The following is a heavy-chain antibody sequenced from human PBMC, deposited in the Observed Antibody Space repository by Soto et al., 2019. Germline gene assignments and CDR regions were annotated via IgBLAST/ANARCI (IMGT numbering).Heavy chain of an antibody. CDR2: IATYNSNR. D-gene: IGHD3-10*01. CDR3: ARVLRGVVNWFDP. Sequence: HLVQSGPEVKKPGASITVSCKTSGDTFTNFGLSWVRQAPGQGLEGMGWIATYNSNRNYAQKFQGRLTLTTDTSTRTDYMELKSLGYDDTAVYYCARVLRGVVNWFDPWGQGTLVTVSS. V-gene: IGHV1-18*01. CDR1: GDTFTNFG. J-gene: IGHJ5*02.